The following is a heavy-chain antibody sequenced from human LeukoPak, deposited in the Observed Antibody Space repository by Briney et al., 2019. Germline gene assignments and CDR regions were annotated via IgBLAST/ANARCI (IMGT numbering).Heavy chain of an antibody. Sequence: GGSLRLSCVASGFTFSRYWMHWVRQAPGKGLVWVSRINNDGSSTSYADSVKGRFTISRDNAKNTLYLQMNSLRAEDTAVYYCARNTFYYDSSGDAFDIWGQGTMVTVSS. CDR3: ARNTFYYDSSGDAFDI. CDR2: INNDGSST. CDR1: GFTFSRYW. J-gene: IGHJ3*02. V-gene: IGHV3-74*01. D-gene: IGHD3-22*01.